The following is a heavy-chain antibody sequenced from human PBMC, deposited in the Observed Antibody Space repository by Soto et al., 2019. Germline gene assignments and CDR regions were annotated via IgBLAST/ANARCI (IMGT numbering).Heavy chain of an antibody. CDR3: AHRQTYCGGYCYSGFDY. J-gene: IGHJ4*02. CDR2: ISTFISFS. CDR1: CSTFTRSG. Sequence: ASVQVSCKASCSTFTRSGITWVRQAPGQGLEWMGWISTFISFSNYALKFQGRVTITADTSTSTAYMVLCSLRSEYTATYYCAHRQTYCGGYCYSGFDYWGQGTLVTVSS. D-gene: IGHD2-21*02. V-gene: IGHV1-18*01.